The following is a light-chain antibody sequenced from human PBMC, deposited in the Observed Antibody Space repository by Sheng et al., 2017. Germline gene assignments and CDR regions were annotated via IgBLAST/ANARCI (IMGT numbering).Light chain of an antibody. Sequence: QSALTQPASVSGSPGQSITISCTGTSSDVGGYNYVSWYQQHPGKAPKLMIYDVSNRPSGVSNRFSGSKSGNTASLTISGLQAEDEADYYCSSYTSSVTDFGTGTKVTVL. CDR1: SSDVGGYNY. V-gene: IGLV2-14*01. CDR2: DVS. CDR3: SSYTSSVTD. J-gene: IGLJ1*01.